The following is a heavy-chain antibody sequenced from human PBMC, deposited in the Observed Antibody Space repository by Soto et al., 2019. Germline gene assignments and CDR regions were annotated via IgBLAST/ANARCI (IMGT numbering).Heavy chain of an antibody. Sequence: QVQLQQWGAGLLKPSETLSRTCAVYGGSFSGYYWSWIRQPPGKGLEWIGEINHSGSTNYNPSLNSRVTISVDTSKNQFSLKLSSVTAEDTAVYDCARISRYSSSDYWGQGTLVTVSS. CDR1: GGSFSGYY. J-gene: IGHJ4*02. CDR3: ARISRYSSSDY. CDR2: INHSGST. V-gene: IGHV4-34*01. D-gene: IGHD6-6*01.